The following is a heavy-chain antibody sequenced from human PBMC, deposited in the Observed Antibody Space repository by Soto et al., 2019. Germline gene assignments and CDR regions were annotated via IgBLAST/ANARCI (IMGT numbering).Heavy chain of an antibody. D-gene: IGHD3-16*02. J-gene: IGHJ4*02. CDR3: ARGRYYFDY. V-gene: IGHV4-30-2*01. CDR1: GGSISSGGYS. Sequence: SETLSLTCAVSGGSISSGGYSWSWIRQPPGKGLEWIGYIYHSGSTYYNPSLKSRVTISVGRSKNQFSLKLSSVTAADTAVYYCARGRYYFDYWGQGTLVTVSS. CDR2: IYHSGST.